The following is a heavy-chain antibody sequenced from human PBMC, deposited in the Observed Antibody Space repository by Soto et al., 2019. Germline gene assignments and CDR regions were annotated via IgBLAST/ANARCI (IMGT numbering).Heavy chain of an antibody. CDR1: GFTFSRSG. Sequence: QAQLVESGGGVVQTGRSLRLSCEASGFTFSRSGMHWVRQAPGKGLEWVAVTSYDGSSKYYLDSVKGRFSISRDNSKNTLYLQMNNLRTEDTGVYYCAKEKVDYFWDGMDGWGQGTTVTVSS. D-gene: IGHD1-26*01. CDR2: TSYDGSSK. J-gene: IGHJ6*02. V-gene: IGHV3-30*18. CDR3: AKEKVDYFWDGMDG.